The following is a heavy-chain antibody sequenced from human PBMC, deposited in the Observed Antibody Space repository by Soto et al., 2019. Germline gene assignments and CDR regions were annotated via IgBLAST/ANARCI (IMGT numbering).Heavy chain of an antibody. V-gene: IGHV4-31*03. CDR1: GGSLSSGGYY. CDR2: IYYSGST. D-gene: IGHD3-10*01. J-gene: IGHJ5*02. CDR3: AKYLYGSGSYNWFAP. Sequence: PSETLSLTCTVSGGSLSSGGYYWSWIRQHPGKGLEWIGYIYYSGSTYYNPSLKSRVTISVDTSKNQFSLKLSSVTAADTAVYYCAKYLYGSGSYNWFAPWGKGTLVPVSS.